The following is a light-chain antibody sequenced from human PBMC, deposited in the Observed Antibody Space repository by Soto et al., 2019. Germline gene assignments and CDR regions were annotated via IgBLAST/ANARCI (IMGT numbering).Light chain of an antibody. CDR2: DVS. CDR3: QQYGSSPTWT. Sequence: EIVLTQSPTTLSLSPGERATLSCRASQSVSSYLAWYQQKPGQAPRLLMYDVSNRATGIPATFSGSGSGTDFTLTIRRLEPQDSAVYYCQQYGSSPTWTVGQGTRLEIK. J-gene: IGKJ5*01. V-gene: IGKV3-20*01. CDR1: QSVSSY.